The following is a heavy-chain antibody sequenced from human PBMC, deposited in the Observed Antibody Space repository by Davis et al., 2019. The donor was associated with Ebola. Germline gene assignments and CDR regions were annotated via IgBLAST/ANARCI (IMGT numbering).Heavy chain of an antibody. D-gene: IGHD2-21*02. J-gene: IGHJ5*02. CDR1: GYTFTSYY. CDR3: ARGGLGDHDWLDP. Sequence: AASVKVSCKASGYTFTSYYMHWVRQAPGQGLEWMGVISPSGDSTSYAQKFQARVTMTSDTSTSTVYMELGSLRSEDTAVYYCARGGLGDHDWLDPWGQGTQVTVSS. V-gene: IGHV1-46*01. CDR2: ISPSGDST.